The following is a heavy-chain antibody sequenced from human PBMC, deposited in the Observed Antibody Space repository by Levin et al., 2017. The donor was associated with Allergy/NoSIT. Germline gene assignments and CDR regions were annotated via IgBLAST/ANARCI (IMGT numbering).Heavy chain of an antibody. J-gene: IGHJ4*02. D-gene: IGHD6-25*01. V-gene: IGHV3-30*18. CDR2: ISYDGSNK. CDR3: AKDLRAATRRPDGGFDY. Sequence: GGSLRLSCAASGFTFSSYAMHWVRQVPGKGLEWVASISYDGSNKYSADSVKGRFTASRDNSKTTLYLQMNSLRAEDTAVYYCAKDLRAATRRPDGGFDYWGQGTLVTVSS. CDR1: GFTFSSYA.